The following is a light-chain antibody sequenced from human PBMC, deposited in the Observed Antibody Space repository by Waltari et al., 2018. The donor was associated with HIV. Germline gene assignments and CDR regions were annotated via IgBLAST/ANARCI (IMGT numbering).Light chain of an antibody. Sequence: QSALTQPASVSGSPGQSIAISCTGTSSDVGAYNYVSWYQQHPGRAPKLMIYDVSNRPSGVSDRFSGSKSGNTASLTISGLQPQDEADYYCASYTTTSTDVFGTGTKVTVL. CDR1: SSDVGAYNY. J-gene: IGLJ1*01. CDR2: DVS. CDR3: ASYTTTSTDV. V-gene: IGLV2-14*03.